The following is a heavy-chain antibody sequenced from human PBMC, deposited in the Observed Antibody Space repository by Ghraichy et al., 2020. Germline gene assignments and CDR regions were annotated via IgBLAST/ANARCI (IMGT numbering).Heavy chain of an antibody. Sequence: GGSLRLSCVASGVSFSNYGMSWIRQAPGKGLEWVSSIGGSGGSKYHADSVQGRFTVSRENPKNTMYLQMNSLRVEDTAIYYCVKDLGEGWLRLWDAFDVWGHGTMVTVSP. J-gene: IGHJ3*01. CDR2: IGGSGGSK. V-gene: IGHV3-23*01. D-gene: IGHD5-12*01. CDR1: GVSFSNYG. CDR3: VKDLGEGWLRLWDAFDV.